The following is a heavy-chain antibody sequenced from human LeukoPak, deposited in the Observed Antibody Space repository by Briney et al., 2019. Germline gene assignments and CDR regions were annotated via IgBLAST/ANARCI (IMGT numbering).Heavy chain of an antibody. CDR1: GIILSNYG. CDR2: ISDSGGRT. V-gene: IGHV3-23*01. J-gene: IGHJ4*02. D-gene: IGHD3-22*01. CDR3: AKRGVVIRVILVGFHKEAYYFDS. Sequence: GGSLRLSCAVSGIILSNYGLSWVRQAPGKGLEWVAGISDSGGRTNYAGSVKGRFTISRDNPKNTLYLQMNSLRADDTAVYFCAKRGVVIRVILVGFHKEAYYFDSWGQGALVTVSS.